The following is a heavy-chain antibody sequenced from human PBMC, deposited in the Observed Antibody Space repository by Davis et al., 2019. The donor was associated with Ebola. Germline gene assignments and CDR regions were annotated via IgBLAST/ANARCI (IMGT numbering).Heavy chain of an antibody. Sequence: ASVKVSCKASGYTFTSYAMHWVRQAPGQRLEWMGWINAGNGNTKYSQKFQGRVTITRDTSANTVYLDLTSLRSEDTAVFYCARASFGYNSGWYADYWGPGSLVTVSS. V-gene: IGHV1-3*01. D-gene: IGHD6-19*01. J-gene: IGHJ4*02. CDR1: GYTFTSYA. CDR3: ARASFGYNSGWYADY. CDR2: INAGNGNT.